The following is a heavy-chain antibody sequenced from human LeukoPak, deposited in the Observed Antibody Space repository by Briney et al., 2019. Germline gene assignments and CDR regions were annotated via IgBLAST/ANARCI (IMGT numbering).Heavy chain of an antibody. Sequence: PGGSLRLSCAASGFSFSGSAMHWVRQASGKGLEWLGRIRSKVNNYATAYAASVKGRFTISRDDSKNTAYLQMNSLKTEDTAVYYCTRSSGAIAVTNILHAFDIWGQGTMVTVSS. D-gene: IGHD6-19*01. CDR1: GFSFSGSA. V-gene: IGHV3-73*01. CDR2: IRSKVNNYAT. CDR3: TRSSGAIAVTNILHAFDI. J-gene: IGHJ3*02.